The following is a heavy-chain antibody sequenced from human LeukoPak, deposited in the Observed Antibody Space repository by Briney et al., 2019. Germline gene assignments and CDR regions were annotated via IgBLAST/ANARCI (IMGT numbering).Heavy chain of an antibody. CDR3: ARDIGIVVVPAAPDY. Sequence: GASVKVSCKASGGTFGSYAISWVRQAPGQGLEWMGGIIPIFGTANYAQKFQGRVTITADKSTSTAYMELSSLRSEDTAVYYCARDIGIVVVPAAPDYWGQGTLVTVSS. CDR2: IIPIFGTA. V-gene: IGHV1-69*06. CDR1: GGTFGSYA. D-gene: IGHD2-2*01. J-gene: IGHJ4*02.